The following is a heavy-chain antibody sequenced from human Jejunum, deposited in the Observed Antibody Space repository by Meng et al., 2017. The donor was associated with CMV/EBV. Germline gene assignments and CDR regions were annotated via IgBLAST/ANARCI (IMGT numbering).Heavy chain of an antibody. J-gene: IGHJ5*02. CDR1: DSISNNNYY. D-gene: IGHD6-13*01. CDR2: IYASGNT. Sequence: DSISNNNYYWSWIRQPAGKGLEWIGRIYASGNTNYNPSLKSRVTISVDTSKNQFSLDLISVTAADTALYYCARGSVAAVGSKWFDPWGQGTLVTVSS. V-gene: IGHV4-61*02. CDR3: ARGSVAAVGSKWFDP.